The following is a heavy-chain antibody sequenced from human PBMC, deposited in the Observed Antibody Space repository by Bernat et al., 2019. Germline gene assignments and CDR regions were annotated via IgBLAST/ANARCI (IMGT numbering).Heavy chain of an antibody. CDR3: AKTDAKYYYDSSGYDVAD. V-gene: IGHV3-30*18. CDR1: GFTFSSYG. J-gene: IGHJ4*02. CDR2: ISYDGSNK. Sequence: QVQLVESGGGVVQPGRSLRLSCAASGFTFSSYGMHWVRQAPGKGLEWVAVISYDGSNKYYADSVKGRFTISRDNSKNTLYLQMNSLRAEDTAVYYCAKTDAKYYYDSSGYDVADWGQGTLVTVSS. D-gene: IGHD3-22*01.